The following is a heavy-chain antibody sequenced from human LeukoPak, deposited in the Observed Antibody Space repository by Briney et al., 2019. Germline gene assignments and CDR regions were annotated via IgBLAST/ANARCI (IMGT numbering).Heavy chain of an antibody. Sequence: GGSLRLSCAASGFTFSSYSMNWVRQVPGKGLEWVSYIGSTSSAIYYADSVKGRFTISRDNAKNSLYLQMNSLRAEDTAVYYCARPSGSYSNYAFDIWGQGTMVTVSS. CDR2: IGSTSSAI. J-gene: IGHJ3*02. V-gene: IGHV3-48*01. CDR3: ARPSGSYSNYAFDI. CDR1: GFTFSSYS. D-gene: IGHD1-26*01.